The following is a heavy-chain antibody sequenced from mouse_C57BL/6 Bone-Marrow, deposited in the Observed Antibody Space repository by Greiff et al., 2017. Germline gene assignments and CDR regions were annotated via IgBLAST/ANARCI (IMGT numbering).Heavy chain of an antibody. CDR2: INPSSGYT. J-gene: IGHJ3*01. D-gene: IGHD3-2*02. CDR3: ARGKLRLRKVAY. V-gene: IGHV1-4*01. Sequence: QVQLQQSGAELARPGASVKMSCKASGYTFTSYTMHWVKQRPGQGLEWIGYINPSSGYTKYNQKFKDKATLTADKSSSTAYMQRSSLTSEDSAVYYCARGKLRLRKVAYWGQGTLVTVSA. CDR1: GYTFTSYT.